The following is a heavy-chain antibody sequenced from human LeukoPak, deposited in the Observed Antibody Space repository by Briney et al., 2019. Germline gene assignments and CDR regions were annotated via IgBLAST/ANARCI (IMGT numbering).Heavy chain of an antibody. CDR2: INAYNGNP. CDR3: ARGSSVYDY. Sequence: ASVKLSGKASGYTFTSYGITWVRQAPGQGLEWMGWINAYNGNPHYAQKLQGRVTMTTDTSTGTAYMELRSLRSDDTAVYYCARGSSVYDYWGQGTLVTVSS. J-gene: IGHJ4*02. CDR1: GYTFTSYG. D-gene: IGHD3-10*01. V-gene: IGHV1-18*01.